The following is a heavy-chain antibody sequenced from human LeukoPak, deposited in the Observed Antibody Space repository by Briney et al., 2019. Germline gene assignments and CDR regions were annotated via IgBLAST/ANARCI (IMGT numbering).Heavy chain of an antibody. CDR2: ISGTGGST. D-gene: IGHD6-19*01. CDR3: AKARTGVAGLFDY. CDR1: GFTFSNYA. J-gene: IGHJ4*02. V-gene: IGHV3-23*01. Sequence: PGGSLGLPLAASGFTFSNYALSGVRRPPGRGREWASGISGTGGSTYYADSVKDRFTISRDNSKNTLYLQMNSLRAEDTAVYYCAKARTGVAGLFDYWGQGSLVTVSS.